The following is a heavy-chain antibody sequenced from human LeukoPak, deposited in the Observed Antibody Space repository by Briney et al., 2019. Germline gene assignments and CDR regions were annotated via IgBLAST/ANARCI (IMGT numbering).Heavy chain of an antibody. CDR2: IRSKANSYAT. Sequence: GGSLRLSCAASGFTFSGSAMHWVRQASGKGLEWVGRIRSKANSYATAYAASVKGRFTISRDDSKNTAYLQMNSLKTEDTAVYYCTRQGVSLVGATVGYWGQGTLVTVSS. V-gene: IGHV3-73*01. CDR3: TRQGVSLVGATVGY. D-gene: IGHD1-26*01. J-gene: IGHJ4*02. CDR1: GFTFSGSA.